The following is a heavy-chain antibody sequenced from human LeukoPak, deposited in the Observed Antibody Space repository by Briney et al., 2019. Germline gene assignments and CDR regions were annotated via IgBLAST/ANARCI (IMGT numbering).Heavy chain of an antibody. J-gene: IGHJ3*02. Sequence: SETLSLTCSVSGGSISSSSYYWDWIRQPPGKGLEWIGSIYYSGSTYYNPSLKSRVTISVDTSKNQFSLKLSSVTAADTAVYYCARALYSGRRAGAFDIWGQGTMVTVSS. CDR1: GGSISSSSYY. V-gene: IGHV4-39*07. D-gene: IGHD1-26*01. CDR2: IYYSGST. CDR3: ARALYSGRRAGAFDI.